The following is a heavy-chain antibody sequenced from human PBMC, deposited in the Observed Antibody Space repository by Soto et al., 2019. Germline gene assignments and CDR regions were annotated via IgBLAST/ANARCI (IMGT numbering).Heavy chain of an antibody. V-gene: IGHV3-23*01. CDR2: ITGTGGDT. CDR1: GFNFGNFV. J-gene: IGHJ6*02. CDR3: TRASSDRNHMEV. Sequence: EVQLLESGGGLVQPGGSLRLSCAASGFNFGNFVMRWVRQTPGKGLEWVSTITGTGGDTYYTDSVKGRLTISRDNCKNTLYLQMASLRAEDTALYYCTRASSDRNHMEVWGPGTTVTVSS.